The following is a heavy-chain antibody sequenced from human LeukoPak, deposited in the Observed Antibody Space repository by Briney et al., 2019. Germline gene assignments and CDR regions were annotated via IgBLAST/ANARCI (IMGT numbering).Heavy chain of an antibody. J-gene: IGHJ4*02. CDR2: IKSDGSKT. Sequence: GGSLRLSCAASGFTFSSHWIHWVRQAPGKGLVWVSGIKSDGSKTPYADSVEGRFTISRDNAKNTLYLQMNSLRAEDTAVYYCAKGRVWSSSWPLDYWGQGTLVTVSS. D-gene: IGHD6-13*01. CDR3: AKGRVWSSSWPLDY. V-gene: IGHV3-74*01. CDR1: GFTFSSHW.